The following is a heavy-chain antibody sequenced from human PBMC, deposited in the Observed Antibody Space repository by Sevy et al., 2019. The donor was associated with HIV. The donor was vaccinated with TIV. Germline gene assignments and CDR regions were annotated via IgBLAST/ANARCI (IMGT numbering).Heavy chain of an antibody. Sequence: GGSLRLSCAVSGITFRNYAMHWVRQAPGRGLEWVAVISFDGNQNSYVDSVRGRFTISRDNFKNTLFLQLNSLRVEDTAVYYCARIKEERAFDIWGQGTLVTVSS. D-gene: IGHD1-26*01. CDR1: GITFRNYA. J-gene: IGHJ3*02. V-gene: IGHV3-30*04. CDR2: ISFDGNQN. CDR3: ARIKEERAFDI.